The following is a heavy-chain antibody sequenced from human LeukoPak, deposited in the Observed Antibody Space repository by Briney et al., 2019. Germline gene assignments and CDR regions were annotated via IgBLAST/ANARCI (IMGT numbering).Heavy chain of an antibody. V-gene: IGHV4-59*01. CDR2: IYDSGST. CDR3: ARDRFDNEILTDRLLTNWFDP. CDR1: GGSISGYY. Sequence: SETLSLTCTVSGGSISGYYWSWIRQPPGKGLEWIGYIYDSGSTNYNPSLKSRVTISVDTSKNQFSLKLSSVTAADTAVYYCARDRFDNEILTDRLLTNWFDPWGQGTLVTVSS. D-gene: IGHD3-9*01. J-gene: IGHJ5*02.